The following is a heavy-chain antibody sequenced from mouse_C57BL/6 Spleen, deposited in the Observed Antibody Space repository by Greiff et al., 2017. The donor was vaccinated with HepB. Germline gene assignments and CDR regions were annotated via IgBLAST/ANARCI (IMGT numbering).Heavy chain of an antibody. CDR2: IWSDGST. D-gene: IGHD2-1*01. Sequence: QVQLKESGPGLVAPSQSLSITCTVSGFSLTSYGVHWVRQPPGKGLEWLVVIWSDGSTTYNSALKSRLSISKDNSKSQVFLKMNSLQTDDTAMYYCARHEGCNEDAMDYWGQGTSVTVSS. J-gene: IGHJ4*01. CDR1: GFSLTSYG. CDR3: ARHEGCNEDAMDY. V-gene: IGHV2-6-1*01.